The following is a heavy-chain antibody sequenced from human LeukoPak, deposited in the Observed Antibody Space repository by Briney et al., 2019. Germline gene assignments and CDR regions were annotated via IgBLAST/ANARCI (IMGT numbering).Heavy chain of an antibody. CDR2: IYYSGST. V-gene: IGHV4-59*12. CDR3: ASARYSSSWGGYYYYYMDV. D-gene: IGHD6-13*01. J-gene: IGHJ6*03. Sequence: PSETLSLTCTVSGGSISSYYWSWIRQPPGKGLEWIGYIYYSGSTYYNPSLKSRVTISVDTSKNQFSLKLSSVTAADTAVYYCASARYSSSWGGYYYYYMDVWGKGTTVTVSS. CDR1: GGSISSYY.